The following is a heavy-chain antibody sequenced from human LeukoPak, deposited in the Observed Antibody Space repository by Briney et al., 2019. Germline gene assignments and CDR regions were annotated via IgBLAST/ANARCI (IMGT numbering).Heavy chain of an antibody. V-gene: IGHV4-59*12. CDR1: GGSISSYY. CDR3: ARDHCSSTSCYHYGMDV. D-gene: IGHD2-2*01. Sequence: SETLSLTCTVSGGSISSYYWSWIRQPPGKGLEWIGYIYYSGSTNYNPSFKSRATISVDTSKNQFSLKLSSVTAADTAVYYCARDHCSSTSCYHYGMDVWGQGTTVTVSS. J-gene: IGHJ6*02. CDR2: IYYSGST.